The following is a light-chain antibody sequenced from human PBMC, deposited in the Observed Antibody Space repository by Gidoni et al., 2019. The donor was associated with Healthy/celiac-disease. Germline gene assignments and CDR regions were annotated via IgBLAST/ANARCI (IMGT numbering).Light chain of an antibody. CDR2: EGS. CDR1: SSDFGSYTL. V-gene: IGLV2-23*03. CDR3: CSYAGSSTFV. Sequence: QSALTQPASVSGSPGQSITISCTGTSSDFGSYTLVSWDQQHPGKAPKLMIYEGSKRPSGVSNRFSGSKSGNTASLTISGLQAEDEADYYCCSYAGSSTFVFGTGTKVTVL. J-gene: IGLJ1*01.